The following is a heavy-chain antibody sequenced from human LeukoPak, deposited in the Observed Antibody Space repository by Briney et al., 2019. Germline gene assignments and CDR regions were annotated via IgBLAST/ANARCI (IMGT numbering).Heavy chain of an antibody. D-gene: IGHD1-26*01. CDR1: GFTFSSYS. CDR2: ITGSISTI. Sequence: GGSLRLSCAASGFTFSSYSMNWVRQAPGKGLEWVSYITGSISTIYYTDSVKGRFTISRDNAKNSVYLQMNSLRAEDTAVYYCARRIVGAVADYWGQGTLVTVSS. V-gene: IGHV3-48*01. J-gene: IGHJ4*02. CDR3: ARRIVGAVADY.